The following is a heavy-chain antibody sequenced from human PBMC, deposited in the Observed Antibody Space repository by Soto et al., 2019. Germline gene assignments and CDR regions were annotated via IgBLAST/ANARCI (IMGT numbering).Heavy chain of an antibody. J-gene: IGHJ6*02. CDR3: ARAVYDSSGYYYGMDV. D-gene: IGHD3-22*01. V-gene: IGHV4-34*01. Sequence: SETLSLTCAVYGGSFSGYYWSWIRQPPGKGLEWIGEINHSGSTNYNPSLKSRVTISVDTSKNQFSLKLSSVTAADTAVYYCARAVYDSSGYYYGMDVWGQGTTVTVSS. CDR2: INHSGST. CDR1: GGSFSGYY.